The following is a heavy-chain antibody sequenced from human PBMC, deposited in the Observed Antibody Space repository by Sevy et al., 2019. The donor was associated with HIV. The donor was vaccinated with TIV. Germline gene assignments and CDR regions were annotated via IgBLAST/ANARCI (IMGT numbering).Heavy chain of an antibody. Sequence: GESLKISCAASGFTFSSYAMSWVRQAPGKGLEWVSAISGSGGSTYYAASVKGRFTISRDNSKNTLYLQMNSLRAEDTAVYYCAKDRGWNAADAFDIWGQGTMVTVSS. CDR1: GFTFSSYA. CDR3: AKDRGWNAADAFDI. V-gene: IGHV3-23*01. D-gene: IGHD1-1*01. CDR2: ISGSGGST. J-gene: IGHJ3*02.